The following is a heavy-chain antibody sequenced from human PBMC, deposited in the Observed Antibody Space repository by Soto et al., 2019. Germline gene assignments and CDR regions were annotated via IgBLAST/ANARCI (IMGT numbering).Heavy chain of an antibody. D-gene: IGHD6-19*01. CDR3: AKRWRSAVEY. V-gene: IGHV3-23*01. Sequence: EVQLLESEGGLVQPGGSLSLSCVASGFTFITSVMSWVRQTPGKGLEWVSTISRAANSTYYADSVQGRFIISRDNSKNTVYLQMNSLRAEDTAVYYSAKRWRSAVEYWGQGTLVTVSS. J-gene: IGHJ4*02. CDR1: GFTFITSV. CDR2: ISRAANST.